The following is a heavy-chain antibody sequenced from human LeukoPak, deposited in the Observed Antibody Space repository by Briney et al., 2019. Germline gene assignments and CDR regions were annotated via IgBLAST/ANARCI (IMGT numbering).Heavy chain of an antibody. Sequence: GASVKVSCKASGYTFTSYGISWVRQAPGQGLEWMGWISAYNGNTNYAQKLQGRVTMTTDTSTSTAYMELRSLRSDDTTVYYCARDNTNYGSGSYYLYNWFDPWGQGTLVTVSS. CDR2: ISAYNGNT. CDR1: GYTFTSYG. V-gene: IGHV1-18*01. J-gene: IGHJ5*02. D-gene: IGHD3-10*01. CDR3: ARDNTNYGSGSYYLYNWFDP.